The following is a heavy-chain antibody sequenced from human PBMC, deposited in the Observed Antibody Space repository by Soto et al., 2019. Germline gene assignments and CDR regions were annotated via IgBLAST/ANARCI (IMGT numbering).Heavy chain of an antibody. CDR2: IYRSGRR. D-gene: IGHD3-22*01. J-gene: IGHJ6*02. V-gene: IGHV4-30-4*01. CDR1: GGSISSSDYY. CDR3: STSGFNYSYGMDV. Sequence: TSETLSLTCTVSGGSISSSDYYWSWIRQPPGKGLEWIGYIYRSGRRYSNPSLKSRVSMSVDTSKNQFSLELSSVTAADTAVYYCSTSGFNYSYGMDVWGLGTTVTVSS.